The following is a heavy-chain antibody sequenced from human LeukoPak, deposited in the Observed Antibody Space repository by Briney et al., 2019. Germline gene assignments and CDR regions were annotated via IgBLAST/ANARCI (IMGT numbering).Heavy chain of an antibody. CDR3: AKMTWPGIRTNWYFDL. D-gene: IGHD5-18*01. J-gene: IGHJ2*01. CDR1: GFTFSSYG. CDR2: IRYDGSNK. Sequence: GGSLRLSCAASGFTFSSYGMHWVRQAPGKGLEWVAFIRYDGSNKYYADSVKGRFTISRDNSKNTLYLQMNSLRPEDTAIYYCAKMTWPGIRTNWYFDLWGRGTLVTVSS. V-gene: IGHV3-30*02.